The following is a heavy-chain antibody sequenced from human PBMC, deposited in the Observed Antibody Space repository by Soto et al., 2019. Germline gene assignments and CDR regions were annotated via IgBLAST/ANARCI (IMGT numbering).Heavy chain of an antibody. V-gene: IGHV3-15*01. J-gene: IGHJ5*02. Sequence: GGSLRLSCAVSGFTFIDAWMSWVRQAPGKGLDWVGRIKSKSDGGTTEYAAPVRGRFTISRDDSKNTLYLQMNSLKTEDTAVYYCTTDLWRIAVVVGSTGYFNPWGQGTPVTVSS. CDR1: GFTFIDAW. CDR2: IKSKSDGGTT. D-gene: IGHD2-15*01. CDR3: TTDLWRIAVVVGSTGYFNP.